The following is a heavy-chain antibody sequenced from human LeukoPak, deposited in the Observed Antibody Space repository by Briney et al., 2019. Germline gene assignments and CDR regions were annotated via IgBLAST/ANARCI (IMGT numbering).Heavy chain of an antibody. CDR2: IYYSGST. D-gene: IGHD5-24*01. J-gene: IGHJ6*03. V-gene: IGHV4-59*01. CDR3: AREGRYRYGYNEYHSYMDI. CDR1: GGSISSYY. Sequence: SETLSLTCTVSGGSISSYYWSWIRQPPGKGLEWIGYIYYSGSTNYNPSLKSRVTISEDTSKNQFSLKLSSVTAAETAVYYCAREGRYRYGYNEYHSYMDIWGKGTTVTVSS.